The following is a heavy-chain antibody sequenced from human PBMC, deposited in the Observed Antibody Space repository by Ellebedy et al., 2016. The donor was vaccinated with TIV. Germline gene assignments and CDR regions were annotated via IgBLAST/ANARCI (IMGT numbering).Heavy chain of an antibody. V-gene: IGHV3-74*01. CDR2: INSDGSTI. Sequence: GESLKISXAASGYTFSSSWMHWVRQGPGKGLEWVSGINSDGSTITYAESVKGRFTMSRDNAKNTLYLQMNSLRAEDTAVYYCARSYDYWGQGTLVTVSS. CDR1: GYTFSSSW. CDR3: ARSYDY. J-gene: IGHJ4*02.